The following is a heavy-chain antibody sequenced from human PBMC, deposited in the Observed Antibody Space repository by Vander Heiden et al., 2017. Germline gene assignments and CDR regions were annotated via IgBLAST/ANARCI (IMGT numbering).Heavy chain of an antibody. J-gene: IGHJ5*02. V-gene: IGHV4-39*01. D-gene: IGHD2-2*01. CDR1: GGSISSSSYY. Sequence: QLQLQESGPGLVKPSETLSLTCTVSGGSISSSSYYWGWCRQPPGKGLEWIGSTYYSGSTYYNPSLKSRVTISVDTSKNQFSLKLSSVTAADTAVYYCARHVVGVVPAGFDPWGQGTLVTVSS. CDR2: TYYSGST. CDR3: ARHVVGVVPAGFDP.